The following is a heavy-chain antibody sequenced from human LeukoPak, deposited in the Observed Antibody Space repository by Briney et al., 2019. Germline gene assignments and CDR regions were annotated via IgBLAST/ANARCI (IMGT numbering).Heavy chain of an antibody. Sequence: YXXXXRXPPGKGLEWIGSIYYSGSTYYNPSLKSRVTISVDTSKNQFSLKLSSVTAADTAVYYCARQRAAAGKNWFDPWGQGTLVTVSS. CDR3: ARQRAAAGKNWFDP. D-gene: IGHD6-13*01. J-gene: IGHJ5*02. CDR1: Y. V-gene: IGHV4-39*01. CDR2: IYYSGST.